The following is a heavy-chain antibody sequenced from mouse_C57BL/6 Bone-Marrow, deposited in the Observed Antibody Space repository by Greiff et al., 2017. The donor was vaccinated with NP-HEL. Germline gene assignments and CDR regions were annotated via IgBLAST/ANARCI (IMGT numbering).Heavy chain of an antibody. Sequence: QVQLKQPGAELVKPGASVKMSCKASGYTFTSYWITWVKQRPGQGLEWIGDIYPGSGSTNYNEKFKSKATLTVDTSSSTAYMQLSSLTSEDSAVYYCARRDYGSRPDYWGQGTTLTVSS. D-gene: IGHD1-1*01. J-gene: IGHJ2*01. CDR3: ARRDYGSRPDY. CDR2: IYPGSGST. V-gene: IGHV1-55*01. CDR1: GYTFTSYW.